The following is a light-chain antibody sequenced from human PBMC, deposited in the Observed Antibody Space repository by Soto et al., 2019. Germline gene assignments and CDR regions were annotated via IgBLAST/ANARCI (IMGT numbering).Light chain of an antibody. CDR3: QHYTGIPRT. Sequence: DIVMTQSPDSMAVSLGGRATISCKSSQSVLLSSTNKNYLAWYQQKPGQPPKLLIYWASTRASGVPDRFSGSGTGTDATLTISSLQAEDVAIYYRQHYTGIPRTFGQGTKVEIK. CDR2: WAS. CDR1: QSVLLSSTNKNY. V-gene: IGKV4-1*01. J-gene: IGKJ1*01.